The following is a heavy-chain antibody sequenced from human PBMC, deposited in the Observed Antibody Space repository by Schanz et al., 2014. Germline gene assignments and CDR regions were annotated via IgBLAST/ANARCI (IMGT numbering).Heavy chain of an antibody. V-gene: IGHV1-69*04. CDR3: ARDLTVDTGYVVHYYYYGMDV. Sequence: QVQLVQSGAEVKKPGASVKVSCKASGYNITSNDVTWVRQATGQGLEWMGRIIPILGIANYAQNFQGRVTITADKSTSTAYMELTSLRSEDTAVYFCARDLTVDTGYVVHYYYYGMDVWGQGTTVTVSS. CDR1: GYNITSND. J-gene: IGHJ6*02. CDR2: IIPILGIA. D-gene: IGHD5-12*01.